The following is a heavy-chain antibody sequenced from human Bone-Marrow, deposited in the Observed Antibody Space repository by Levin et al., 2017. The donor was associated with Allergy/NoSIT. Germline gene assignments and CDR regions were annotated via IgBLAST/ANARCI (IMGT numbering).Heavy chain of an antibody. J-gene: IGHJ4*02. D-gene: IGHD5-24*01. Sequence: LSLTCAASGFTFNSSEMNWVRQAPGKGLEWVSYISVGGSSKYYADSVKGRFTVSRDNAKNSLYLQMNSLRDEDTAVYYCARDKMARTLDYWGQGSLVTVSS. CDR3: ARDKMARTLDY. CDR1: GFTFNSSE. V-gene: IGHV3-48*03. CDR2: ISVGGSSK.